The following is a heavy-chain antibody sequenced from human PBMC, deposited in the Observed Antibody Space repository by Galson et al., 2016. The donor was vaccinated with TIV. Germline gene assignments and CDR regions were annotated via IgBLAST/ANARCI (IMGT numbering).Heavy chain of an antibody. J-gene: IGHJ6*02. Sequence: QPPGMGLEWIGSISYSGTTNYNPSLKSRVTMSVDKSKNQVSLKVNSVTAADTAVYYCAKFISGLYGMDVWGQGTTVTVSS. V-gene: IGHV4-39*07. D-gene: IGHD2/OR15-2a*01. CDR3: AKFISGLYGMDV. CDR2: ISYSGTT.